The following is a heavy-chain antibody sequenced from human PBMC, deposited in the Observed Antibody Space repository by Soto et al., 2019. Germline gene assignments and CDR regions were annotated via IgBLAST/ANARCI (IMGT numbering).Heavy chain of an antibody. J-gene: IGHJ5*02. V-gene: IGHV1-18*01. D-gene: IGHD1-7*01. CDR1: GYTFTSYG. CDR2: ISTYNGNT. Sequence: QVQLVQSGAEVKKPGASVKVSCKASGYTFTSYGISWVRQAPGQGLEWMGWISTYNGNTNFTQKLQGRVTMTTDTSTRPAYMELRSLRSDDTAVYYCARDREYNWNYNWFDPWGQGTLVTVSS. CDR3: ARDREYNWNYNWFDP.